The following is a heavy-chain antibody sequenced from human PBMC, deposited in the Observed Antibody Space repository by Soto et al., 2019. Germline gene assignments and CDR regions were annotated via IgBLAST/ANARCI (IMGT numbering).Heavy chain of an antibody. CDR1: GFNFSTYS. CDR2: ISHDGSTK. D-gene: IGHD2-15*01. CDR3: ARDLGHCTLGRCYAWDF. J-gene: IGHJ4*02. Sequence: PGGSLRLSCVASGFNFSTYSMHWVRQAPGKGLEWVAVISHDGSTKFYADSVKGRFTVSRDNSKNTLYVQMDSPRAEDTAVYYCARDLGHCTLGRCYAWDFWGQGTLVTVSS. V-gene: IGHV3-30-3*01.